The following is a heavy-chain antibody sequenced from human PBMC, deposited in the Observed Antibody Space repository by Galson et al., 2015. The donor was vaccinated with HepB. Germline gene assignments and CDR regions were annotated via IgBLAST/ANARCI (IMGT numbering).Heavy chain of an antibody. V-gene: IGHV1-46*01. Sequence: SVKVSCKASGYTFTSYYMHWVRQAPGQGLEWMGIINPSGGGTTYAQKFQGGVTMTRDTSTTTVDMELRSLRSEDTAVYYCARGGWAGAEPEHDAFDIWGQGTMGTVSS. J-gene: IGHJ3*02. CDR3: ARGGWAGAEPEHDAFDI. CDR1: GYTFTSYY. CDR2: INPSGGGT. D-gene: IGHD6-13*01.